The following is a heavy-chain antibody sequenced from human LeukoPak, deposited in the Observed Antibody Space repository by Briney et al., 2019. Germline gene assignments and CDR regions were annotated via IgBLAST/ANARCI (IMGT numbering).Heavy chain of an antibody. CDR1: GLTVSSSY. CDR2: IYNDGST. Sequence: GGSLRLSCAASGLTVSSSYMSWVRQAPGKGLEWVSIIYNDGSTYYADSRKGRFTISRDNSKNTLYLQVNSLRAEDTAMYYCARNILFAFDIWGQGTMVTVSS. V-gene: IGHV3-53*01. CDR3: ARNILFAFDI. J-gene: IGHJ3*02.